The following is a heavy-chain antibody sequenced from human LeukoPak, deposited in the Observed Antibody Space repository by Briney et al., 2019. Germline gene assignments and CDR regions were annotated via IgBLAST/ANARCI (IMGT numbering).Heavy chain of an antibody. CDR3: ARGGTGTSLD. V-gene: IGHV3-48*01. J-gene: IGHJ4*02. CDR1: GFTFSSYS. Sequence: GGSLRLSCAASGFTFSSYSMNWVRQAAGKGLEWVSCISSSSSTIYYADSVKGRFTISRDNAKNSLYLQMSSLRAEDTAVYYCARGGTGTSLDWGQGTLVTVSS. D-gene: IGHD1-7*01. CDR2: ISSSSSTI.